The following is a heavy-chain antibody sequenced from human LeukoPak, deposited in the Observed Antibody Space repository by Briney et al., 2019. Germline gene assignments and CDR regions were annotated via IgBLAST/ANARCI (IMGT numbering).Heavy chain of an antibody. J-gene: IGHJ4*02. CDR3: ARSDDSSDYSFNTFDY. V-gene: IGHV3-30*02. D-gene: IGHD3-22*01. CDR1: GFTFSSYG. Sequence: PLGSLRLSCAASGFTFSSYGIHWVRQAPGKGRESVAFIRNDGSNKYYADSVKGRFTISRDNSKNTLYLQMNSLRAEDTAVYYCARSDDSSDYSFNTFDYWGQGTLVTVSS. CDR2: IRNDGSNK.